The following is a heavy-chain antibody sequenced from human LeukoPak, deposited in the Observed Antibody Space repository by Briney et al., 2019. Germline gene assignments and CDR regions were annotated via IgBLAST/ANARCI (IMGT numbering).Heavy chain of an antibody. CDR3: ARSRGGRYCSSTSCYGWFDP. CDR1: GGSISSYY. V-gene: IGHV4-4*07. CDR2: IYTSGST. J-gene: IGHJ5*02. Sequence: PSETLSLTCTVSGGSISSYYWSWIRQPAGKGLEWIGRIYTSGSTNYNPSLKSRVTMSVDTSKNQFSLKLSSVTAADTAVYYCARSRGGRYCSSTSCYGWFDPWGQGTLVTVSS. D-gene: IGHD2-2*01.